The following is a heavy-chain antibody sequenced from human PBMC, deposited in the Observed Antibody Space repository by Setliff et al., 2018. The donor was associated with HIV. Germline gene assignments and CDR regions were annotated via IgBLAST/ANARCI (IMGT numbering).Heavy chain of an antibody. D-gene: IGHD2-8*02. J-gene: IGHJ4*01. Sequence: ASVKVSCKASGYTFTTYSLHWVRQAPGQSPGWMGWINVGKGDTKYSQKLQGRITITRDTSANRAYLELNNLRSDDTGTYFCARGALLAVFDFDHWGQGTLVTV. CDR3: ARGALLAVFDFDH. CDR1: GYTFTTYS. CDR2: INVGKGDT. V-gene: IGHV1-3*01.